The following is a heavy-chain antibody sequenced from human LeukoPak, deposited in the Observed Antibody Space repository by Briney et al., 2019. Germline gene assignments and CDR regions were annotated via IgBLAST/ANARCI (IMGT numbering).Heavy chain of an antibody. D-gene: IGHD5-18*01. J-gene: IGHJ5*02. V-gene: IGHV3-48*03. CDR1: GFTFSSYE. CDR2: ISSSGSTI. CDR3: ARELGSLDTAMNH. Sequence: GGSLRLSCAASGFTFSSYEMNWVRQAPGKGLEWVSYISSSGSTIYYADSVKGRFTISRDNAKNSLYLQMNSLRAEDTAVYYCARELGSLDTAMNHWGQGTLVTVSS.